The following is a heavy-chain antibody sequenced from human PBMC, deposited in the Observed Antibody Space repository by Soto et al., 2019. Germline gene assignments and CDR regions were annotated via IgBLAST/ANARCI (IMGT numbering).Heavy chain of an antibody. Sequence: SETLSLTCIVSGGYVGSGAYYWSWISQPPGKGLEWIGEINHSGSTNYNPSLKSRVTISVDTSKNQFSLKLSSVTAADTAVYYCARMLLGSSWFDPWGQGTLVTVSS. CDR1: GGYVGSGAYY. CDR3: ARMLLGSSWFDP. CDR2: INHSGST. D-gene: IGHD2-21*01. V-gene: IGHV4-34*01. J-gene: IGHJ5*02.